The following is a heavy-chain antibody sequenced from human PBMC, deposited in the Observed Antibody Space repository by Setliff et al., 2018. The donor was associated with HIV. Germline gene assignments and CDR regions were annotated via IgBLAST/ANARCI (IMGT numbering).Heavy chain of an antibody. CDR2: IIPIFGTA. V-gene: IGHV1-69*06. J-gene: IGHJ5*02. CDR3: ARDASAPPLNWFDP. CDR1: GGTFSSYA. Sequence: GASVKVSCKASGGTFSSYAISWVRQAPGQGLEWMGRIIPIFGTANYAQKFQGRVTITADKSTSTAYMELSSLRSEDTAVYYCARDASAPPLNWFDPWGQGTLVTVSS.